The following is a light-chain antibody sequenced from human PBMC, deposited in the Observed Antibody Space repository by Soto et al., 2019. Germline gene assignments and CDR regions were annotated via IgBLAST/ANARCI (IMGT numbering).Light chain of an antibody. CDR3: QQYGSSPET. Sequence: EIVLTQSPGTLSLSPGERATLSCRASQSVSSSYLAWYQQKPGQAPRLLIYGASSRATGIPDRFSGSGSGTDFTLIINRLEPEDFAVYYCQQYGSSPETFGQGTKLEIK. V-gene: IGKV3-20*01. CDR2: GAS. CDR1: QSVSSSY. J-gene: IGKJ2*01.